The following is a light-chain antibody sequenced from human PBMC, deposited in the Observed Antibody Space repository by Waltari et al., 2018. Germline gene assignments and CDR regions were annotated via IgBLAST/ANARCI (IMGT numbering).Light chain of an antibody. CDR3: NSYTVSSAVI. J-gene: IGLJ2*01. CDR2: DVA. CDR1: SSDIGFYNH. Sequence: QSALTQPASVSGSPGQSITISCTGTSSDIGFYNHVSWYQQPPGKAPKLILYDVAYRPSGVSDRFSGSKSGNTASLTISGLQAEDEADYYCNSYTVSSAVIFGGGTRLTVL. V-gene: IGLV2-14*03.